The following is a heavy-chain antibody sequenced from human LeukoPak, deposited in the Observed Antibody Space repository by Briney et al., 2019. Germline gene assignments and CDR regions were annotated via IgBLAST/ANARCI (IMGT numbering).Heavy chain of an antibody. CDR3: VKDFGRVRGTPDS. Sequence: GGSLRLSCSASGFVFSIYTMYWVRQAPGKGPEYVSTISGSGNGGSIYYADSVKGRFTISRDDSKGIVYLQMNGLRSEDTAVYYCVKDFGRVRGTPDSWGQGTLVTASS. CDR1: GFVFSIYT. J-gene: IGHJ4*02. D-gene: IGHD2/OR15-2a*01. V-gene: IGHV3-64D*06. CDR2: ISGSGNGGSI.